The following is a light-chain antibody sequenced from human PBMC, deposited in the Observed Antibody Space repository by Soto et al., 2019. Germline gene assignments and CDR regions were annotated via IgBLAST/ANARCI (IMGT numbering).Light chain of an antibody. CDR2: ATY. CDR1: SSNIGSRT. CDR3: ATWDDSLNGWV. V-gene: IGLV1-44*01. Sequence: QSVLTQPPSASGTPGQRVTISCSGSSSNIGSRTVNWYQQLPGTAPKLLIYATYQRPSGVPDRFSGSKSGTSASLAISGLQSEDEAEYSCATWDDSLNGWVFGGGTKVTVL. J-gene: IGLJ3*02.